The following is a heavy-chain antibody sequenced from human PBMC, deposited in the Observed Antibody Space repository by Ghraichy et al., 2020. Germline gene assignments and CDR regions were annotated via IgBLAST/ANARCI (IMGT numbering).Heavy chain of an antibody. D-gene: IGHD3-16*01. CDR3: ARDWVGPVRITPDDNYYGMDV. Sequence: GGSLRLSCAASGFSISRNYMSWVRQAPGRGLEWVSVIYSGGKTHYRDSVKGRFTISRDTSKNTLYLQMNSLRVEDTAVYYCARDWVGPVRITPDDNYYGMDVWGQGTTVTVSS. V-gene: IGHV3-53*01. CDR1: GFSISRNY. J-gene: IGHJ6*02. CDR2: IYSGGKT.